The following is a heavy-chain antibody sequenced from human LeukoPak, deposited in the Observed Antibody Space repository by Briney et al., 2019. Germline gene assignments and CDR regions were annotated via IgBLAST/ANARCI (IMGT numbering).Heavy chain of an antibody. J-gene: IGHJ5*01. D-gene: IGHD6-13*01. CDR2: ISYDGSNE. CDR1: GFTFSTYA. CDR3: ARDGGQQLVFATKLHKWFDS. V-gene: IGHV3-30*04. Sequence: PGGSLRLSCAASGFTFSTYAMHWVRQAPGKGLEWVAVISYDGSNEYYADSVKGRFTISRDNSKNTLYLQMNSLRDEDTAVYYCARDGGQQLVFATKLHKWFDSWGQGILVTVSS.